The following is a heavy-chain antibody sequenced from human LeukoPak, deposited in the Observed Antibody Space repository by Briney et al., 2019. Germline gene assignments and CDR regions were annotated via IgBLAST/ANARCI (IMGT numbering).Heavy chain of an antibody. CDR1: GYTFTGYY. CDR3: ARTPGDYAVDY. D-gene: IGHD3-16*01. Sequence: ASVKVSCKASGYTFTGYYMHWVRQAPGQGLEWMGWINPNSGGTNYARKFQGRVTMTRDTSISTAYMELSRLRSDDTAVYYCARTPGDYAVDYWGQGTLVTVSS. V-gene: IGHV1-2*02. CDR2: INPNSGGT. J-gene: IGHJ4*02.